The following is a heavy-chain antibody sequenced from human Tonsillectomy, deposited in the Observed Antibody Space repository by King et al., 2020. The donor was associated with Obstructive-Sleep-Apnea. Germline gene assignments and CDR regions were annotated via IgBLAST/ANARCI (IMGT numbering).Heavy chain of an antibody. Sequence: VQLVESGAEVKKPGDSLKLSCKGFGYTFSNYWIAWVRQMPGKGLEWMGIIYPGDFDIRYSPSFEGQVTISADTSNSTAYVQWTSLKASDTAMYYCARPSLRPTVTKGAFTFWGQGTMVTVSS. CDR1: GYTFSNYW. CDR3: ARPSLRPTVTKGAFTF. J-gene: IGHJ3*01. V-gene: IGHV5-51*01. CDR2: IYPGDFDI. D-gene: IGHD4-17*01.